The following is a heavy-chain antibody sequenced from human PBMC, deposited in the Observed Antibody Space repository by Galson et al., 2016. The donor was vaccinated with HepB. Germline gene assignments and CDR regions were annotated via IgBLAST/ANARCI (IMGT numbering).Heavy chain of an antibody. CDR3: VTDLSGSCSFDY. CDR1: GFTFSNYV. V-gene: IGHV3-64D*06. CDR2: IATDGGWT. Sequence: SLRLSCAASGFTFSNYVMHWIRQAPGKGLEYVSSIATDGGWTNSANSVKGRFTISRDNSKSTLYLQMNSLRPEDTALYYCVTDLSGSCSFDYWGQGTLVNVSS. D-gene: IGHD1-26*01. J-gene: IGHJ4*02.